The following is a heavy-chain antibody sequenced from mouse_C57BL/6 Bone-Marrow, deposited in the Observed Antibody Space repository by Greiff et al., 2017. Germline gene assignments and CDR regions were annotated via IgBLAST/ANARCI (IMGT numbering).Heavy chain of an antibody. CDR1: GFPFSSYA. CDR2: ISDGGSYT. D-gene: IGHD3-1*01. CDR3: AREGLVYYFDY. J-gene: IGHJ2*01. V-gene: IGHV5-4*01. Sequence: EVKLVESGGGLVKPGGSLKLSCAASGFPFSSYAMSLVRQTPEKRLEWVATISDGGSYTYYPDNVKGRFTISRDNAKNNLYLQMGHLKSEDTAMYYCAREGLVYYFDYWGQGTTLTVSS.